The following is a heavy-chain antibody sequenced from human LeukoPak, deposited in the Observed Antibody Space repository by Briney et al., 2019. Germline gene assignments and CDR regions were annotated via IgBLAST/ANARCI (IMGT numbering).Heavy chain of an antibody. D-gene: IGHD3-22*01. J-gene: IGHJ4*02. CDR3: ARHYDSSGYYPFDY. V-gene: IGHV4-59*08. CDR2: IYYSGST. Sequence: SETLSLTCTVSGGSIGSYYWSWIRQPPGKGLEWIGYIYYSGSTNYNPSLKSRVTISVDTSKNQFSLKLSSVTAADTAVYYCARHYDSSGYYPFDYWGQGTLVTVSS. CDR1: GGSIGSYY.